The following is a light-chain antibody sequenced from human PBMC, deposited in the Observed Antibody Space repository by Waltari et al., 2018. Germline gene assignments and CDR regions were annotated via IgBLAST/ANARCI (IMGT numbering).Light chain of an antibody. V-gene: IGKV3-20*01. CDR3: QQFGRSPLT. Sequence: IVLTQSPATLSASPGERATLSCRASQSVSSNYLAWYQQRPGQAPRLLIYGGSSRATGIPDMFSGSGAATDSTITISRLEPEEFVVYYCQQFGRSPLTFGGGTKVDIK. J-gene: IGKJ4*01. CDR2: GGS. CDR1: QSVSSNY.